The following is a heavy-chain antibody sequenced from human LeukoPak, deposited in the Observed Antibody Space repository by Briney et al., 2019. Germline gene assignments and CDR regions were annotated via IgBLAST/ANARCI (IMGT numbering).Heavy chain of an antibody. CDR1: GFTFSSYW. CDR2: IKQDGSEK. Sequence: PGGSLRLSCAASGFTFSSYWMSWVRQAPGKGLEWVANIKQDGSEKFYVDSVKGRFTISRENAKNSLYLQMNSLRAEDTAVYYCARIVILTGYFIDYWGQGTLVTVSS. D-gene: IGHD3-9*01. J-gene: IGHJ4*02. V-gene: IGHV3-7*01. CDR3: ARIVILTGYFIDY.